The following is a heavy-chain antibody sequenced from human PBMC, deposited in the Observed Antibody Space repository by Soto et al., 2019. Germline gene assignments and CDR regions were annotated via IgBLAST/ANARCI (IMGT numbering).Heavy chain of an antibody. Sequence: EVQLVESGGGLVQPGGSLRLSCAASGFIFNNYWMHWVRQAPGKGLVWVSRISRDGSTTGYADSVKGRFTISRDNAKNTLYLQMNSMRAEDTAVYYCVREEHSSDSFDYWGQGTLVTVSS. CDR1: GFIFNNYW. D-gene: IGHD6-19*01. CDR2: ISRDGSTT. V-gene: IGHV3-74*01. J-gene: IGHJ4*02. CDR3: VREEHSSDSFDY.